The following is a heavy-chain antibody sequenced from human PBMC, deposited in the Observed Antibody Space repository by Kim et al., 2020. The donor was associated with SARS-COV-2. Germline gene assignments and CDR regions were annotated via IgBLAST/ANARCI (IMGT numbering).Heavy chain of an antibody. V-gene: IGHV3-30*13. J-gene: IGHJ4*02. Sequence: YANAGKGRFTISRDNSKNRLCLEMNSLRAEDTAVYYCARGDRVVRGVFTYWGQGTLVTVSS. D-gene: IGHD3-10*01. CDR3: ARGDRVVRGVFTY.